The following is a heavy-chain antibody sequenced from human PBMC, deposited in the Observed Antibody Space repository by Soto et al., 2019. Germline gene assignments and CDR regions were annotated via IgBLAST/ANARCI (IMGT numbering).Heavy chain of an antibody. V-gene: IGHV4-30-2*01. J-gene: IGHJ5*02. D-gene: IGHD5-12*01. CDR1: GCSISSGGYS. CDR2: IYHIGST. Sequence: QLPLQESGSGLVKPSQTLSLTCAVSGCSISSGGYSLSWIRQPPGKGLAWIAYIYHIGSTYYTPSLMSRVTISVDRSRYQFFLKLSSVTAADKAVYYCDRASGYDCWCGPLGQGTLVTLCS. CDR3: DRASGYDCWCGP.